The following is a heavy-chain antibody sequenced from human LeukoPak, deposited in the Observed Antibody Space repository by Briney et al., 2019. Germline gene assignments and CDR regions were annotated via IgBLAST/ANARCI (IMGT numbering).Heavy chain of an antibody. CDR1: GYTFTSYY. Sequence: ASVKVSCKASGYTFTSYYMHWVRQAPGQGLEWMGIINPSGGSTSYAQKFQGRVTMTRDTSTSTVYMELSSLRSEDTAVYYCARDGSRYCTNGVCSIRRGHFDYWGQGTLVTVSS. V-gene: IGHV1-46*01. D-gene: IGHD2-8*01. J-gene: IGHJ4*02. CDR2: INPSGGST. CDR3: ARDGSRYCTNGVCSIRRGHFDY.